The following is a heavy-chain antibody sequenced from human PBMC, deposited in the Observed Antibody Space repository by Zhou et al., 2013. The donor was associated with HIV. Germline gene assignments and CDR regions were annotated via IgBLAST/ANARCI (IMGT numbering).Heavy chain of an antibody. CDR3: ARADGGSGWYYFDY. Sequence: QVQLQESGPGLVKPSETLSLTCTVSGGSISSYYWSWIRQPPGKGLEWIGYIYTSGSTNYNPSLKSRVTISVDTSKNQFSLKLSSVTAADTAVYYCARADGGSGWYYFDYWGQGTLVTASS. CDR2: IYTSGST. D-gene: IGHD6-19*01. CDR1: GGSISSYY. J-gene: IGHJ4*02. V-gene: IGHV4-4*09.